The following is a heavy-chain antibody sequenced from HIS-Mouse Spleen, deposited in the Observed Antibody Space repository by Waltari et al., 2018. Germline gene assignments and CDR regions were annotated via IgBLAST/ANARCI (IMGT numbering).Heavy chain of an antibody. CDR3: AREIPYSSSWYDWYFDL. CDR1: GGSISSSSYY. D-gene: IGHD6-13*01. J-gene: IGHJ2*01. V-gene: IGHV4-39*07. Sequence: QLQLQESGPGLVKPSETLSLPCTVSGGSISSSSYYWGWIRQPPGKGLEWFGSIYYSGSTYYNPSLKSRVTISVDTSKNQFSLKLSSVTAADTAVYYCAREIPYSSSWYDWYFDLWGRGTLVTVSS. CDR2: IYYSGST.